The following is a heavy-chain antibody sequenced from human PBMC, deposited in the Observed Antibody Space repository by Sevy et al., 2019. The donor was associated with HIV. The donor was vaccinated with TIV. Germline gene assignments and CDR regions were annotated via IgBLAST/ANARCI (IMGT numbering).Heavy chain of an antibody. D-gene: IGHD5-12*01. J-gene: IGHJ4*02. CDR3: AKGVGYSGYDSEGFDY. CDR1: GFTFSSYA. V-gene: IGHV3-23*01. Sequence: GGSLRLSCAASGFTFSSYAMSWVRQAPGKGLEWVSAISGSGGSTYYADSVKGRFTISRDNSKNTLYLQMNSLSAEDRAVYYCAKGVGYSGYDSEGFDYWGQGTLVTVSS. CDR2: ISGSGGST.